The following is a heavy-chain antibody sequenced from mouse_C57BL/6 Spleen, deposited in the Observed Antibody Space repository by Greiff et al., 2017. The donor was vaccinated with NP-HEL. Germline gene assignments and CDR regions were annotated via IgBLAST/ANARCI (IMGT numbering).Heavy chain of an antibody. V-gene: IGHV1-18*01. CDR3: AREDLLLRGYFDV. D-gene: IGHD1-1*01. CDR1: GYTFTDYN. J-gene: IGHJ1*03. CDR2: INPNNGGT. Sequence: EVQLQQSGPELVKPGASVKIPCKASGYTFTDYNMDWVKQSHGKSLEWIGDINPNNGGTIYNQKFKGKATLTVDKSSSSAYMELRSLTSEDTAVYYCAREDLLLRGYFDVWGTGTTVTVSS.